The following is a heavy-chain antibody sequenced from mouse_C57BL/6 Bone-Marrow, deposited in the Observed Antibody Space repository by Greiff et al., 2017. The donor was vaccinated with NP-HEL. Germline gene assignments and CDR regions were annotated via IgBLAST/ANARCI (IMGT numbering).Heavy chain of an antibody. V-gene: IGHV6-6*01. J-gene: IGHJ3*01. CDR2: IRNKANNHAT. Sequence: EVQGVESGGGLVQPGGSMKLSCAASGFTFSDAWMDWVRQSPEKGLEWVAEIRNKANNHATYYAESVKGRFTISRDDSKSSVYLQMNSLRAEDTGIYYCTRPGLTGRFAYWGQGTLVTVSA. D-gene: IGHD4-1*01. CDR3: TRPGLTGRFAY. CDR1: GFTFSDAW.